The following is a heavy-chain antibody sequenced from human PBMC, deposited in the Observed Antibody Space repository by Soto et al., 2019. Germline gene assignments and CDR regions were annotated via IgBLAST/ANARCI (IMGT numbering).Heavy chain of an antibody. V-gene: IGHV5-51*01. J-gene: IGHJ6*01. D-gene: IGHD3-16*01. Sequence: GESLKISCKGSGYSFTSYWIGWVRQMPGKGLEWMGIIYPGDSDTRYSPSFQGQVTISADKSISTAYLQWNSLKASDTAMYYCATRVHVDYPGTSYYDMDVWGQGTTVTVPS. CDR3: ATRVHVDYPGTSYYDMDV. CDR2: IYPGDSDT. CDR1: GYSFTSYW.